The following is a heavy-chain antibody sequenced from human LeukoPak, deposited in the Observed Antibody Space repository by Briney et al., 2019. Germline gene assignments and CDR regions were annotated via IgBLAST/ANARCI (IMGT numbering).Heavy chain of an antibody. CDR3: ARGLRDGYNYFDY. Sequence: SVKVSCKASGGTFSSYAISWVRQAPGQGLEWMGGIIPIFGTANYAQKFQGRVTITADESTSTAYMELSSLRSEDTAVYYCARGLRDGYNYFDYWGQGTLVTVSS. CDR1: GGTFSSYA. CDR2: IIPIFGTA. J-gene: IGHJ4*02. V-gene: IGHV1-69*01. D-gene: IGHD5-24*01.